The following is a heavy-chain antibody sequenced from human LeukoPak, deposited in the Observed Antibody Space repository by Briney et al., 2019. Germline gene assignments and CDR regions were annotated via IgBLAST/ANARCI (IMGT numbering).Heavy chain of an antibody. CDR1: GFTFSSSA. Sequence: GSLRLSCAASGFTFSSSAMSWVRQAPGKGLEWVSAISGGGSTTYSADSVKGRFTISRDNSKNTLFLQMNSLRAEDTAVYYCAKHGGSGYYGRDYMDVWGKGTTVTISS. D-gene: IGHD3-22*01. CDR3: AKHGGSGYYGRDYMDV. CDR2: ISGGGSTT. J-gene: IGHJ6*03. V-gene: IGHV3-23*01.